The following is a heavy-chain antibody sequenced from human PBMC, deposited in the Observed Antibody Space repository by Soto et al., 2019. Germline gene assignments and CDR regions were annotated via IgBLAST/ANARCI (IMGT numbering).Heavy chain of an antibody. J-gene: IGHJ4*02. Sequence: SETLSLTCAVYGGSFSGYYWSWIRQPPGKGRGWIGEINHSGSTNYNPSLKSRVTIAVATSKNQFSLKLSAVTAADTAVYYCAVGRIMITFGGARPVDYGGQGTLVTVSS. CDR2: INHSGST. CDR3: AVGRIMITFGGARPVDY. CDR1: GGSFSGYY. V-gene: IGHV4-34*01. D-gene: IGHD3-16*01.